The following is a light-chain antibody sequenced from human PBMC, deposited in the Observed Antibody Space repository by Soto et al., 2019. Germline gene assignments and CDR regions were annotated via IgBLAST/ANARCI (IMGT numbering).Light chain of an antibody. CDR3: QQYYRSSIT. J-gene: IGKJ5*01. Sequence: DIQMTQSPSTLSASVGDRVTITCRASQSLNNYLAWYQQKPGKAPKLLIYDASNLERGVPSRFSGTGSGTEFTLTISSLQPDDFATYYCQQYYRSSITFGQGTRLEIK. CDR1: QSLNNY. CDR2: DAS. V-gene: IGKV1-5*01.